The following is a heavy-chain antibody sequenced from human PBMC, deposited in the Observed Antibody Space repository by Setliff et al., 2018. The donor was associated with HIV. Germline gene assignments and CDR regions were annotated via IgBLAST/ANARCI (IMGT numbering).Heavy chain of an antibody. CDR3: AKHDFGEGSCFDP. Sequence: SETLSLTCTVSGQFISDGYYWGWVRQPPGKGLEWIGSVYHSGKTYYNPSLKSRVTMSADTSKNQISLMLRSMTAADTAVYYCAKHDFGEGSCFDPWGQGSLVTVSS. V-gene: IGHV4-38-2*02. D-gene: IGHD3-16*01. CDR2: VYHSGKT. J-gene: IGHJ5*02. CDR1: GQFISDGYY.